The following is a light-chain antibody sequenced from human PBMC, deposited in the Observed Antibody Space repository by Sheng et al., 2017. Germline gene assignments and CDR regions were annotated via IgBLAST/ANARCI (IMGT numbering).Light chain of an antibody. J-gene: IGLJ2*01. CDR3: QVWHLPDDQVI. Sequence: SYELTQPPSVSVAPGKTARIACGGNNIGSKSVHWYQQKPGQAPVLVVYDDSDRPSGTPERFSGSNSGNMATLIINRVEVGDEADYYCQVWHLPDDQVIFGGGTKLTVL. V-gene: IGLV3-21*03. CDR2: DDS. CDR1: NIGSKS.